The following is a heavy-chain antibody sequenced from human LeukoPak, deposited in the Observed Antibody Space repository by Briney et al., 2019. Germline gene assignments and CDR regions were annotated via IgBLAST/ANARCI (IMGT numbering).Heavy chain of an antibody. CDR3: ASSITIFGVVIWSHLPN. Sequence: ASVKVSCKVSGYTLTELSMHWVRQAPGKGLEWMGGFDPEDGETIYAQKFQGRVTMTEDTSTDTAYMELSSLRSEDTAVYYCASSITIFGVVIWSHLPNWGQGTLVTVSS. D-gene: IGHD3-3*01. J-gene: IGHJ4*02. V-gene: IGHV1-24*01. CDR1: GYTLTELS. CDR2: FDPEDGET.